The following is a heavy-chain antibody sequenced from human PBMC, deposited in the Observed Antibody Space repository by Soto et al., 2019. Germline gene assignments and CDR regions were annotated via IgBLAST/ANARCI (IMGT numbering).Heavy chain of an antibody. CDR3: AREATIRGDDY. V-gene: IGHV1-8*01. CDR1: GYTFTSYD. J-gene: IGHJ4*02. D-gene: IGHD5-12*01. CDR2: MNPNSGNA. Sequence: QVQLVQSGAEGKKPGASVKLSCKASGYTFTSYDINWVRQATGQGREWMGWMNPNSGNARFVQKFQGRVTMTRNTSTSTSYIELSSLSSEDTGVYYCAREATIRGDDYWGQGTLVTVSS.